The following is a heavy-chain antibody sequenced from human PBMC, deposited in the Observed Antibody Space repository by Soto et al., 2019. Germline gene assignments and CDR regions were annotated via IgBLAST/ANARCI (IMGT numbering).Heavy chain of an antibody. D-gene: IGHD1-1*01. J-gene: IGHJ4*02. CDR2: ISAHNGNT. CDR1: GYIFTTYG. CDR3: ARGRYGDY. Sequence: QVHLVQSGAEVKKPGASVKVSCKGSGYIFTTYGITWVRQAPGQGLEWMGWISAHNGNTNYAQKLQGRVTVTRDTSTSTAYMELRTLGSDDTAVDYCARGRYGDYWGQGALVTVSS. V-gene: IGHV1-18*01.